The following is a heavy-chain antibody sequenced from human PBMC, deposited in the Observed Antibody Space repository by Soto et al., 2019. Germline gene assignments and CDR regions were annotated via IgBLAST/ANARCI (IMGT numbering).Heavy chain of an antibody. V-gene: IGHV3-23*01. Sequence: QPWGSLRLSCAASGFTCSSYAMSWVRQAPGKGLEWVSAISGSGGSTYYADSVKGRFTISRDNSKNTLYLQMNSLRAEDTAVYYCAKPYYSNARLYYFDYWGQGTLVTVSS. CDR3: AKPYYSNARLYYFDY. J-gene: IGHJ4*02. D-gene: IGHD4-4*01. CDR2: ISGSGGST. CDR1: GFTCSSYA.